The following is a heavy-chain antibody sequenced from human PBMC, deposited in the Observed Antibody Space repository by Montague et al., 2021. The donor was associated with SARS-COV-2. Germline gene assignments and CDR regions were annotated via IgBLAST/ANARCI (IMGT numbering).Heavy chain of an antibody. CDR3: AKQLYSWGSDALDL. D-gene: IGHD3-16*01. CDR2: IKGGGAGA. CDR1: GFTFSNFA. J-gene: IGHJ3*01. Sequence: SLRLSCAASGFTFSNFAMTWVRQAPGKGLEWVSSIKGGGAGAYYAASVTGRFTISRDNSKDTLFLYLNSLRVEDTAVYYCAKQLYSWGSDALDLWGQGTMVTVSS. V-gene: IGHV3-23*01.